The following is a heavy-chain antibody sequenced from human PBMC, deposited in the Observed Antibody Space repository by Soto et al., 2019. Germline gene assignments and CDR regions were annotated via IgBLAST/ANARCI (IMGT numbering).Heavy chain of an antibody. Sequence: SETLSLTCTVSGGSISSGGYYWSWIRQHPGKGLEWIGYIYYSGSTYYNPSLKSRVTISVDTSKNQFSLKLSSVTAADTAVYYCARTSITGTLTSPSFDYWGQGTLVTVSS. CDR2: IYYSGST. D-gene: IGHD1-7*01. CDR1: GGSISSGGYY. J-gene: IGHJ4*02. V-gene: IGHV4-31*03. CDR3: ARTSITGTLTSPSFDY.